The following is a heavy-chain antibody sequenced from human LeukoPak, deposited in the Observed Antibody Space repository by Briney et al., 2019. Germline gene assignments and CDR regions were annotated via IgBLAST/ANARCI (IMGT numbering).Heavy chain of an antibody. D-gene: IGHD3-10*01. V-gene: IGHV3-23*01. Sequence: GSLRLSCAASGFTFATYAMGWVRQAPGKGLEWVSAMGGSGGRTFYAASVKGRFTISRDNSKNTLYLQMNSLRAEDTAVYYCAKVDLGAVVDGDYFDYWGQGTLVTVSS. J-gene: IGHJ4*02. CDR3: AKVDLGAVVDGDYFDY. CDR1: GFTFATYA. CDR2: MGGSGGRT.